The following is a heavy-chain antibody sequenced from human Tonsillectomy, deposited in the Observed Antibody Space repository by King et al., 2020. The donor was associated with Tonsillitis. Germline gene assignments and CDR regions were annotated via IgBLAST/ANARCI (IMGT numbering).Heavy chain of an antibody. CDR1: GGSFSDYY. V-gene: IGHV4-34*01. CDR3: ASVLYYDSGPNWFDP. J-gene: IGHJ5*02. D-gene: IGHD3-16*01. CDR2: INHSGST. Sequence: VQLQQWGAGLLKPSETLSLTCAVYGGSFSDYYCSWIRQPPGKGLEWIGEINHSGSTNYNPSLKSRVTISVDTSKNQFSLKLSSVTAADTAVYYCASVLYYDSGPNWFDPGGQGTLVTVSS.